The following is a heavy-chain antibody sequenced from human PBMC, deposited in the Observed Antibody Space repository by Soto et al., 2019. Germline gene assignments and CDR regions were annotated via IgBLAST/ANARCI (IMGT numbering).Heavy chain of an antibody. Sequence: QITLKESGPTVVKPKQTLTLTCTFSGFSLSSDGVGVGWIRQPPGKAPGWLAVIYWDADTRYSPSLKSRLTITKDTSKNQVVLTMTNMDPVDTATYYCAHSSLHYKIGFDPWGQGTRVTVSS. J-gene: IGHJ5*02. CDR3: AHSSLHYKIGFDP. CDR1: GFSLSSDGVG. D-gene: IGHD4-4*01. CDR2: IYWDADT. V-gene: IGHV2-5*02.